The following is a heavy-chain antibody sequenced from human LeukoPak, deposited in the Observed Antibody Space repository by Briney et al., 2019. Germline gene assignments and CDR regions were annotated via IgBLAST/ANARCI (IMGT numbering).Heavy chain of an antibody. CDR2: IIPIFGTA. Sequence: ASVKVSCKASGGTFSSYAISWVRQAPGRGLEWMGGIIPIFGTANYAQKFQGRVTITADESTSTAYMELSSLRSEDTAVYYCARDLDPYYYDSSGYYPAYFDYWGQGTLVTVSS. J-gene: IGHJ4*02. D-gene: IGHD3-22*01. CDR1: GGTFSSYA. V-gene: IGHV1-69*13. CDR3: ARDLDPYYYDSSGYYPAYFDY.